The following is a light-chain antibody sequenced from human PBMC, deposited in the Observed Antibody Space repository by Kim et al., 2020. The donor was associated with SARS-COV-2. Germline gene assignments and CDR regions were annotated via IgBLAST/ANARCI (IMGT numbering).Light chain of an antibody. Sequence: SESVRDRISITCRAGQSIYNWLAWYQQKPGKAPKLLIYKTSTLNTGVPSRFSGSGSATEFTLTISSLQPDDFATYYCQQYYDYWTFGQGTKVDIK. J-gene: IGKJ1*01. V-gene: IGKV1-5*03. CDR2: KTS. CDR1: QSIYNW. CDR3: QQYYDYWT.